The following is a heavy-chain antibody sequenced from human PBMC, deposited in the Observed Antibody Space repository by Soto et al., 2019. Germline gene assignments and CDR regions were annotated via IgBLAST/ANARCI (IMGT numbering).Heavy chain of an antibody. CDR3: ARDRTVTPGVYYFDY. Sequence: GGSLRLSCAASGFTFSSYGMHWVRQAPGKGLEWVAVIWYDGSNKYYADSVKGRLTISRDNSKNTLYLQVNSLRAEDTAVYYCARDRTVTPGVYYFDYWGQGTVVTVSS. D-gene: IGHD4-17*01. V-gene: IGHV3-33*01. J-gene: IGHJ4*02. CDR2: IWYDGSNK. CDR1: GFTFSSYG.